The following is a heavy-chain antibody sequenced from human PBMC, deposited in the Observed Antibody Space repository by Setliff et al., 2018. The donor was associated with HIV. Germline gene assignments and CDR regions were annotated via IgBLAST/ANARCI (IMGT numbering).Heavy chain of an antibody. D-gene: IGHD1-26*01. V-gene: IGHV5-51*01. CDR2: IYPGDSDI. CDR1: GYTFSDYW. CDR3: ARAGRGGGSYWTFDY. Sequence: PGESLKISCKGSGYTFSDYWIGWVRQMPGKGLEWMGIIYPGDSDIRYSPSFQGQVTISADKAISTAYLQWSSLKASDTGRYYCARAGRGGGSYWTFDYWGQGTLVTVSS. J-gene: IGHJ4*02.